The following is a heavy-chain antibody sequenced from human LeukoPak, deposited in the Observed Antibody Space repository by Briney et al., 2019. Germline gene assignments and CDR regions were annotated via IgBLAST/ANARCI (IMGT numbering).Heavy chain of an antibody. Sequence: PLETLSLTCAVSGYSISSGYYWGWIRQPPGKGLEWIGSIYHSGSTYYNPSLKSRVTISVDTSKNQFSLKLSSVTAADTAVYYCARTDIVVVPAAIGIWDDAFDIWGQGTMVTVSS. D-gene: IGHD2-2*02. CDR3: ARTDIVVVPAAIGIWDDAFDI. CDR1: GYSISSGYY. CDR2: IYHSGST. J-gene: IGHJ3*02. V-gene: IGHV4-38-2*01.